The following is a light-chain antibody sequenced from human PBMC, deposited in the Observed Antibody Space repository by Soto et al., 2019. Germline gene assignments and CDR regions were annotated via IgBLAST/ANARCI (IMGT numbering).Light chain of an antibody. CDR2: DVK. Sequence: QSALTQPRSGSGSPGQSVTISCTGTSSDVGGYNYVTWYQQYPGKAPKVMIYDVKTRPSGVPDRFSGSKSGNTASLTISGRQSEDEADYYCCSYAGDYTFVFGTGTKLTVL. V-gene: IGLV2-11*01. CDR3: CSYAGDYTFV. J-gene: IGLJ1*01. CDR1: SSDVGGYNY.